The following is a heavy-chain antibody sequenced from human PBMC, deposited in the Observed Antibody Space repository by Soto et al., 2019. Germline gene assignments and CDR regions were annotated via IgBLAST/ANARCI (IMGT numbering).Heavy chain of an antibody. CDR3: VRTSSY. J-gene: IGHJ4*02. D-gene: IGHD2-2*01. Sequence: EVQLVASGGGLIQPGGSLRLSCAASGFAVNSDYMSWVRQAPGKGLEWVSVIFGGGATKYSASVKGRFTISRDNSKNTVFLQMNSLRAEDTAVYYCVRTSSYWGQGTRVIVSS. V-gene: IGHV3-53*01. CDR2: IFGGGAT. CDR1: GFAVNSDY.